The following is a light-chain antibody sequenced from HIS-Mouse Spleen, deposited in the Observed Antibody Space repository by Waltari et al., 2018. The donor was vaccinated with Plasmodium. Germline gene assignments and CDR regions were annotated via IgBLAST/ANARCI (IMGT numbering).Light chain of an antibody. CDR3: QSADSSGTPNWV. CDR2: KDS. V-gene: IGLV3-25*03. J-gene: IGLJ3*02. CDR1: ALPKQD. Sequence: SYELTQPPSVSVSPGQTARSTCAGDALPKQDAYWYQQKPGQAPGLVIYKDSERPSGIPERFSGSSSGTTVTLTISGVQAEDEADYYCQSADSSGTPNWVFGGGTKLTVL.